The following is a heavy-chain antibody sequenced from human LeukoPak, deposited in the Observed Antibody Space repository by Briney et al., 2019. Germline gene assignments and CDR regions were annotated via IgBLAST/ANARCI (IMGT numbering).Heavy chain of an antibody. Sequence: SVKVSCKASGYTFTSYAMNWVRQAPGQGLEWMGGIIPIFGTANYAQKFQGRVTITADKSTSTAYMELSSLRSEDTAVYYCARGYYYDSSGYYYFDYWGQGTLVTVSS. J-gene: IGHJ4*02. CDR2: IIPIFGTA. CDR3: ARGYYYDSSGYYYFDY. D-gene: IGHD3-22*01. CDR1: GYTFTSYA. V-gene: IGHV1-69*06.